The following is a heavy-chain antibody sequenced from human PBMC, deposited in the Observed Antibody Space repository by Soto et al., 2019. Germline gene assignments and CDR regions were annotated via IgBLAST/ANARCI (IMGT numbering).Heavy chain of an antibody. Sequence: PGRSLRLSCAPSGFTLSSYEMIWIRQAPGKGLEWVSYISGSGYTIHYAESVKGRFTISRDNAKRSLYLQMNSLGAEDTAVYHCARVSQSFIEYFQYWGQGTLVTVSS. CDR2: ISGSGYTI. CDR3: ARVSQSFIEYFQY. D-gene: IGHD3-16*02. V-gene: IGHV3-48*03. J-gene: IGHJ1*01. CDR1: GFTLSSYE.